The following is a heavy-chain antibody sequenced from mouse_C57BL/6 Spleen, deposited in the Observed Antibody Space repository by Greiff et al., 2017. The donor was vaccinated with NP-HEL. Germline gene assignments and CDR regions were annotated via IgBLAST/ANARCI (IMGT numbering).Heavy chain of an antibody. CDR2: ISYDGSN. CDR3: ARDRELGRGFAY. Sequence: VQLKESGPGLVKPSQSLSLTCSVTGYSITSGYYWNWIRQFPGNKLEWMGYISYDGSNNYNPSLKNRISITRDTSKNQFFLKLNSVTTEDTATYYCARDRELGRGFAYWGQGTLVTVSA. V-gene: IGHV3-6*01. J-gene: IGHJ3*01. CDR1: GYSITSGYY. D-gene: IGHD4-1*01.